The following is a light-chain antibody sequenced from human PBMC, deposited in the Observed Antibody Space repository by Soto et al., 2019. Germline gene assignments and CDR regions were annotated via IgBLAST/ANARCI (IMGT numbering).Light chain of an antibody. CDR2: KAS. V-gene: IGKV1-5*03. J-gene: IGKJ5*01. CDR3: QHNTRYPLT. CDR1: QSSSSW. Sequence: DIKMTQSPSTLSASVGHRVTITCRASQSSSSWLAWYQQKPGKAPKLLIYKASTSESGVPSRFSRRGSGTRITLTISSLQPDDFATYYSQHNTRYPLTFRQGTRL.